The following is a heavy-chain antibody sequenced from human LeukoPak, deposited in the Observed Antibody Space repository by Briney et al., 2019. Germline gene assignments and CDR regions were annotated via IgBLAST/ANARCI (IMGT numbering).Heavy chain of an antibody. Sequence: SETLSLTCTVSGGSISRNFWNWVRQPPGKGLEWIGFIYDNGSTKYSPSLKSRVTMSVDTSKQQFSLKLSSVTAADTAVYYCARDVGRTRNEYYFDSWGQGTLVTVSS. CDR3: ARDVGRTRNEYYFDS. CDR1: GGSISRNF. D-gene: IGHD1-26*01. V-gene: IGHV4-59*01. J-gene: IGHJ4*02. CDR2: IYDNGST.